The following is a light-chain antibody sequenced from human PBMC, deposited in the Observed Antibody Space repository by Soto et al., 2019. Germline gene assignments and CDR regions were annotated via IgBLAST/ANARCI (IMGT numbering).Light chain of an antibody. CDR1: HTIATY. CDR2: GAS. V-gene: IGKV1-39*01. CDR3: QQLYYDPPA. Sequence: IQMTQSPSYLSASVGDGVTLTCRASHTIATYLNWYQQKPGQVPEVLIYGASRLHVGVTSRFTGRGSGKDFPLSIYNLQAEAFASHYCQQLYYDPPAFGHGIKQVVK. J-gene: IGKJ2*01.